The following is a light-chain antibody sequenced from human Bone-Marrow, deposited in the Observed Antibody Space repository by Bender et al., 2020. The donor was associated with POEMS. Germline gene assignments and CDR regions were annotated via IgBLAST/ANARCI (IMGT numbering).Light chain of an antibody. J-gene: IGLJ1*01. CDR1: SSDVGGYNL. Sequence: QSALTQPASVSASPGQSITISCTGTSSDVGGYNLVSWYQQHSGKAPKLMIYEGTTRPSGVSNRFSGSKSGNTASLTISGLQAEDEADYYCSSYAGSRTYVFGSGTKVTVL. CDR3: SSYAGSRTYV. CDR2: EGT. V-gene: IGLV2-23*01.